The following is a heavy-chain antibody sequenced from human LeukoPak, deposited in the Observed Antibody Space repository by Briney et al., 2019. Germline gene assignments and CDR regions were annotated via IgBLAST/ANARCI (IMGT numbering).Heavy chain of an antibody. J-gene: IGHJ3*02. CDR1: GFTFSTYE. CDR3: ARDRRLLYFGELFHDAFDI. V-gene: IGHV3-48*03. CDR2: ISISGTTI. Sequence: GGSLRLSCAASGFTFSTYEMNWVRQAPGKGLEWVSYISISGTTIYYADSVKGRFTISRDNAKNSLYLQMNSLRVEDMAVYYCARDRRLLYFGELFHDAFDIWGQGTMVTVSS. D-gene: IGHD3-10*01.